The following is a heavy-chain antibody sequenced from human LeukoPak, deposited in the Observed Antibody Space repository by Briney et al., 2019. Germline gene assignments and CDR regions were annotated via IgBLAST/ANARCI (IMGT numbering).Heavy chain of an antibody. CDR2: INHSGST. CDR1: GGSFSGYY. Sequence: SETLSLTCAVYGGSFSGYYWSWIRQPPGKGLEWIGEINHSGSTDYNPSLKSRVTISVDTSKNQFSLKLSSVTAADTAVYFCARGGRLLGKFDYWGQGTLVTVSS. V-gene: IGHV4-34*01. CDR3: ARGGRLLGKFDY. J-gene: IGHJ4*02. D-gene: IGHD3-22*01.